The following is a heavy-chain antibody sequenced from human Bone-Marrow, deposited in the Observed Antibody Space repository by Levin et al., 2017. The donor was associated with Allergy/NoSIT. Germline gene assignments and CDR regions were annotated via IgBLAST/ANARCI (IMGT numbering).Heavy chain of an antibody. D-gene: IGHD1-1*01. CDR2: ISGSGGST. J-gene: IGHJ3*02. Sequence: AGGSLRLSCAASGFTFSSYAMSWVRQAPGKGLEWVSAISGSGGSTYYADSVKGRFTISRDNSKNTLYLQMNSLRAEDTAVYYCAKGRGGSYHQIFSHTPLVQSGAPDAFDIWGQGTMVTVSS. CDR1: GFTFSSYA. V-gene: IGHV3-23*01. CDR3: AKGRGGSYHQIFSHTPLVQSGAPDAFDI.